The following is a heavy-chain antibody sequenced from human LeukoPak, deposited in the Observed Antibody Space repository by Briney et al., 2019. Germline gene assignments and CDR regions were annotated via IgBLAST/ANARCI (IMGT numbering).Heavy chain of an antibody. CDR1: GFTFSSYA. CDR3: ARSAGGGNWFDP. J-gene: IGHJ5*02. CDR2: ISGSGGDT. V-gene: IGHV3-23*01. D-gene: IGHD6-25*01. Sequence: GGSLRLSCAASGFTFSSYALSWVRQSPGKGLEWVSSISGSGGDTYYADSMKGRFTISRDNSKNTLYLQMNSLRAEDTAVYYCARSAGGGNWFDPWGQGTLVTVSS.